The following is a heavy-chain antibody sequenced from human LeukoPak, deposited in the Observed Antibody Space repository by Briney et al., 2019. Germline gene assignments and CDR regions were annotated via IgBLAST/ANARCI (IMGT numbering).Heavy chain of an antibody. V-gene: IGHV3-23*01. D-gene: IGHD2-21*02. Sequence: GSLRLSCAASGFTFISYAMSWVRQAPGKGLEWVSAISGSGGSTYYADSVKGRFTISRDNSKNTLFLQMNSLRAEDTAVYYCAKRSAYCGGDCYSGDFDYWGQGTLVTVSS. J-gene: IGHJ4*02. CDR2: ISGSGGST. CDR3: AKRSAYCGGDCYSGDFDY. CDR1: GFTFISYA.